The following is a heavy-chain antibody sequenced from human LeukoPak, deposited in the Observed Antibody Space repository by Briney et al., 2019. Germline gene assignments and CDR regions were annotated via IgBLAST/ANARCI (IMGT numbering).Heavy chain of an antibody. D-gene: IGHD3-10*01. CDR3: ARGTYYYGSGLTIFDY. Sequence: SETLSLTCAVYGGSFRGYYWSWIRQPPGKGLEWIGEINHSGSTNYNPSLKSRVTISVDTSKNQFSLKLSSVTAADTAVYYCARGTYYYGSGLTIFDYWGQGTLVTVSS. V-gene: IGHV4-34*01. CDR2: INHSGST. J-gene: IGHJ4*02. CDR1: GGSFRGYY.